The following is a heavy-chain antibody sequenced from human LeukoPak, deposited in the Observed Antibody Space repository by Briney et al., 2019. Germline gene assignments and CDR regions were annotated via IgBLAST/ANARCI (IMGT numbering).Heavy chain of an antibody. Sequence: GGSLRLSCAASGFTFSSFSMNWVRQAPGKGLEWVAVISYDGSNKYYADSVKGRFTISRDNSKNTLYLQMNSLRAEDTAVYYCASRAPIYYYGSGSYHFDYWGQGTLVTVSS. J-gene: IGHJ4*02. D-gene: IGHD3-10*01. CDR3: ASRAPIYYYGSGSYHFDY. CDR1: GFTFSSFS. V-gene: IGHV3-30*03. CDR2: ISYDGSNK.